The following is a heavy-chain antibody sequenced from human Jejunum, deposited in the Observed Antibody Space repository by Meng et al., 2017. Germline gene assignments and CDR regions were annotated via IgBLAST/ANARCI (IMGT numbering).Heavy chain of an antibody. CDR2: ITAGNGNT. CDR3: ARDMPYSSGSFDY. Sequence: HVQLVQSGAEVETPGASVTVSCKASGFTFVSYAIYWVRQAPGQGLEWIGWITAGNGNTKYSQKFQGRVTITRDTSASTAYMELSSLRSEDTAVYYCARDMPYSSGSFDYWGQGTLVTVSS. V-gene: IGHV1-3*01. D-gene: IGHD3-10*01. J-gene: IGHJ4*02. CDR1: GFTFVSYA.